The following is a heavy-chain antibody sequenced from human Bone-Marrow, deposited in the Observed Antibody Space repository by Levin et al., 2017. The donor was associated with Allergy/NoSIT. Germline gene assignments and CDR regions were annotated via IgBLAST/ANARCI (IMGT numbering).Heavy chain of an antibody. CDR2: ISGSGGST. CDR1: GFTFSSYA. V-gene: IGHV3-23*01. CDR3: AKDCARTIFGVVIRHYYGMDV. J-gene: IGHJ6*02. Sequence: GESLKISCAASGFTFSSYAMSWVRQAPGKGLEWVSAISGSGGSTYYADSVKGRFTISRDNSKNTLYLQMNSLRAEDTAVYYCAKDCARTIFGVVIRHYYGMDVWGQGTTVTVSS. D-gene: IGHD3-3*01.